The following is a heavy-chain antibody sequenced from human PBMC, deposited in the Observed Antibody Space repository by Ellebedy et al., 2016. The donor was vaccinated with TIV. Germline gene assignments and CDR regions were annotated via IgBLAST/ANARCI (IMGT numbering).Heavy chain of an antibody. CDR3: ARDDGSEGALGY. D-gene: IGHD3-10*01. CDR1: GFTFSSFW. Sequence: GESLKISCAASGFTFSSFWMTWARQVPGKGLDWVANMDQVGSKTNYVGSVKGRFSISRDNAQNSLYLQMNSLRAEDTAMNYCARDDGSEGALGYWGQGTLVTVSS. V-gene: IGHV3-7*03. J-gene: IGHJ4*02. CDR2: MDQVGSKT.